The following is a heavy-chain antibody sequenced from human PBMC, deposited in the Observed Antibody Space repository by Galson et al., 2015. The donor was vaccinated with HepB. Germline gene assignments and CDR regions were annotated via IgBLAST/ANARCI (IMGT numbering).Heavy chain of an antibody. CDR3: AKGLPSQLDNYFDY. D-gene: IGHD2-21*02. CDR1: GFTFSGFA. J-gene: IGHJ4*02. CDR2: ISGSGGSS. Sequence: SLRLSCAASGFTFSGFAMNWVRQAPGKGLEWVSGISGSGGSSDYAHSVEGRFTISRDNSENTLYLQMNSLRAEDTAVYYCAKGLPSQLDNYFDYWGQGTLVTVSS. V-gene: IGHV3-23*01.